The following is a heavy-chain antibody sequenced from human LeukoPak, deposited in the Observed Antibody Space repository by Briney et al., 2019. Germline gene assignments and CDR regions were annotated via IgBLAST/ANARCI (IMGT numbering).Heavy chain of an antibody. CDR2: ISGDGGST. J-gene: IGHJ4*02. CDR1: GFTFDDYA. D-gene: IGHD7-27*01. Sequence: PGGSLRLSCAASGFTFDDYAMHWVRQAPGKGLEWVSLISGDGGSTYYADSVKGRFTISRDNSKNSLYLQMNSLRDEDTAVYYCARGALGMAYFDYWGQGALVTVSS. CDR3: ARGALGMAYFDY. V-gene: IGHV3-43*02.